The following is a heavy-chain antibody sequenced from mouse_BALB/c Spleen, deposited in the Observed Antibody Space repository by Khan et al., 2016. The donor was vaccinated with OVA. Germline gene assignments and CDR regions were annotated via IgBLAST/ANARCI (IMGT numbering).Heavy chain of an antibody. Sequence: VQLEESGPGLVKPSQSLSITCTVTGYSITTDYAWNWIRQFPGNKLEWMGFISYSGNTKYNPSLKSRISITRDTSKNQFFLQLKSVTTEDTARYYCARVYGGDFDYWGQGTTLTVSS. J-gene: IGHJ2*01. V-gene: IGHV3-2*02. CDR3: ARVYGGDFDY. D-gene: IGHD1-1*01. CDR1: GYSITTDYA. CDR2: ISYSGNT.